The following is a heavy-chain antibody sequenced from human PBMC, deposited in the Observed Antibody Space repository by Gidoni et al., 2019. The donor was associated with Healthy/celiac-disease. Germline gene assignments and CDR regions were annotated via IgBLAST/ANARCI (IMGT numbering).Heavy chain of an antibody. V-gene: IGHV3-73*01. D-gene: IGHD1-1*01. J-gene: IGHJ4*02. CDR1: GVTFGGSA. CDR3: TSRPNDGDY. Sequence: EVQLVESGGGLVQPGGSVKLSCAASGVTFGGSAMPWVRQASGKGLEWVGRIRSKANSYATAYAASVKGRFTISRDDSKNTAYLQMNSLKTEDTAVYYCTSRPNDGDYWGQGTLVTVSS. CDR2: IRSKANSYAT.